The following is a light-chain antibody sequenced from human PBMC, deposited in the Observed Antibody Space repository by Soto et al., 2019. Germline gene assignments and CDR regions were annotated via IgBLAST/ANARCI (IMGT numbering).Light chain of an antibody. Sequence: EIVMTQSPATLSLSPGERATLSCRASQSVRRNVAWYQQKPGQAPRLLIYDASTRATGIPARFSGSESGTEFTLTISSLQSEDFAVYYCQHYNDWPPYTFGQGTKLEIK. CDR1: QSVRRN. J-gene: IGKJ2*01. CDR3: QHYNDWPPYT. CDR2: DAS. V-gene: IGKV3-15*01.